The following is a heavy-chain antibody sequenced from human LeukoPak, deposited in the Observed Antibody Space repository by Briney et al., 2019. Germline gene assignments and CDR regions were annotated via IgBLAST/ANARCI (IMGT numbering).Heavy chain of an antibody. V-gene: IGHV3-7*01. Sequence: SGGSLRLSCAASGFTFSSYWMSWVRQAPGKGLEWVANIKQDGSEKYYVDSVKGRFTITRDNAKNSLYLQMGSLRAEDMAVYYCARYYSRGFDYWGQGTLVTVSS. CDR1: GFTFSSYW. J-gene: IGHJ4*02. CDR3: ARYYSRGFDY. D-gene: IGHD4-11*01. CDR2: IKQDGSEK.